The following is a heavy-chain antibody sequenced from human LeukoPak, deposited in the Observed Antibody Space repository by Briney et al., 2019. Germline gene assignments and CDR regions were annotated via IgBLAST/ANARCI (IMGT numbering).Heavy chain of an antibody. D-gene: IGHD3-22*01. CDR3: ARVRDYYDSSGYYSYYYYMDV. J-gene: IGHJ6*03. CDR1: GGTFSSYA. CDR2: IIPIFGTA. Sequence: SVKVSCKASGGTFSSYAISWVRQAPGQGLEWMGGIIPIFGTANYAQKFQGRVTITTDESTSTAYMELSSLRSEDTAVYYCARVRDYYDSSGYYSYYYYMDVWGKGTTVTVSS. V-gene: IGHV1-69*05.